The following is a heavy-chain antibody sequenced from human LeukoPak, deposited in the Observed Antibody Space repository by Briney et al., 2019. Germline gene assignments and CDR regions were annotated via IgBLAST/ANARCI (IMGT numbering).Heavy chain of an antibody. V-gene: IGHV3-48*01. J-gene: IGHJ4*02. Sequence: PGGSLRLSCAASGFTFSSYSMNWVRQAPGKGLEWVSYVSSSSSTIYYADSVKGRFTISRDNAKNSLYLQMNSLRAEDTAVYYCARGVSYCSPYYFDYWGQGTLVTVSS. CDR3: ARGVSYCSPYYFDY. D-gene: IGHD1-26*01. CDR1: GFTFSSYS. CDR2: VSSSSSTI.